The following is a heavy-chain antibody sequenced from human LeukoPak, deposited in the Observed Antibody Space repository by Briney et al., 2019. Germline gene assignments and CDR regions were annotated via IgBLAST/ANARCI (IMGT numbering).Heavy chain of an antibody. CDR1: GFTFSSHW. CDR3: ARASGWYEGVYYYYYMAV. J-gene: IGHJ6*03. Sequence: PGWSLRLSCAASGFTFSSHWMHWVRQAPGKGLVWVARINSDESDTRYADSVKGRFTISTDNAKNTLYLQMNSLRGEDTAVYYCARASGWYEGVYYYYYMAVGGKGTTVTVSS. D-gene: IGHD6-19*01. CDR2: INSDESDT. V-gene: IGHV3-74*01.